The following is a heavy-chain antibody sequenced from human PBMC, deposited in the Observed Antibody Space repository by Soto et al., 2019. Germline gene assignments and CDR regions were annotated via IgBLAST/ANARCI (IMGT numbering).Heavy chain of an antibody. CDR2: IDPSDSYT. J-gene: IGHJ6*02. D-gene: IGHD6-13*01. Sequence: GESLKISCKGSGYSFTSYWISWVRQMPGKGLEWMGRIDPSDSYTNYSPSFQGHVTISADKSISTAYLQWSSLKASDTAMYYCARSSSSSWLGYYGMDVWGQGTTVTVSS. CDR3: ARSSSSSWLGYYGMDV. CDR1: GYSFTSYW. V-gene: IGHV5-10-1*01.